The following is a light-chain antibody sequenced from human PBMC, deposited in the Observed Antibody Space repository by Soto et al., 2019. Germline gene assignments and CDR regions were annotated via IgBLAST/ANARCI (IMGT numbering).Light chain of an antibody. CDR3: QQYGSSPWA. J-gene: IGKJ1*01. CDR2: GAS. V-gene: IGKV3-15*01. Sequence: EIVLTQSPATLSVSPGERVTLSCRASQSVDINLAWYQQKPGQAPRLLIYGASTRATDMSGTFSGRGSGTEFTLTINNLRPEDFAVYYCQQYGSSPWAFGPGTKVEI. CDR1: QSVDIN.